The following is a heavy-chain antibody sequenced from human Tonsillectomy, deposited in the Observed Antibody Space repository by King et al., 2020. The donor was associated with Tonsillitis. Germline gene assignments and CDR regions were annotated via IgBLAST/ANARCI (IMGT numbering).Heavy chain of an antibody. CDR1: GFTFSTYG. V-gene: IGHV3-33*05. CDR2: ISYDGSNR. CDR3: ARGGGAYDFDS. D-gene: IGHD5-12*01. Sequence: QEQLVQSGGGVVQPGRSLTISCAASGFTFSTYGMHWVRQAPGKGLEWVAVISYDGSNRYYADSVKGRFTMSRDNSKNTLYLYLQMNSLRAEDTAVYYCARGGGAYDFDSWGQGTLVTVSS. J-gene: IGHJ4*02.